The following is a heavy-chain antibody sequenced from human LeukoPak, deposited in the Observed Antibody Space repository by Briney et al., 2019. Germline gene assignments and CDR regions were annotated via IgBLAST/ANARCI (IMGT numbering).Heavy chain of an antibody. V-gene: IGHV4-39*01. J-gene: IGHJ3*02. CDR2: IYYSGST. D-gene: IGHD3-22*01. Sequence: SETLSLTCTVSGDSISSSSYYWGWIRQPPGKGLGWIGSIYYSGSTYYNPSLKSRVTIYVDTSKNQFSLKLSSVTAADTAVYYCATTRYYYDSSGYYLDAFHIWGEGTMVTVSS. CDR3: ATTRYYYDSSGYYLDAFHI. CDR1: GDSISSSSYY.